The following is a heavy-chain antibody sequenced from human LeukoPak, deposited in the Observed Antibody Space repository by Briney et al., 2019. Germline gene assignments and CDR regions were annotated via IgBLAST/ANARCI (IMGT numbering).Heavy chain of an antibody. CDR1: GFPFRSYW. Sequence: GGSLRLSCAASGFPFRSYWMSWVRQAPGKGLEWVANINQGGTVTYYVDSVKGRFTMSRDNAKNSLYLQMNSLRAEDTAVYYCARGYASAWCDHWGQGALVTVSS. CDR2: INQGGTVT. V-gene: IGHV3-7*02. CDR3: ARGYASAWCDH. J-gene: IGHJ5*02. D-gene: IGHD6-19*01.